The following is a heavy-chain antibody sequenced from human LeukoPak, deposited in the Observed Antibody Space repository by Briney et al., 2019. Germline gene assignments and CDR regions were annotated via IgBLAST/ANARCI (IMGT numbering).Heavy chain of an antibody. CDR3: ARTGLTYLTTVTTWFAY. V-gene: IGHV3-30-3*01. J-gene: IGHJ4*02. CDR2: ISYDGSNK. Sequence: GGSLRLSCAASGFTFSSYWMSWVRQAPGKGLEWVAVISYDGSNKYYADSLKGRFTISRDYSKNTLYLQMNSLRGEDTAVYYCARTGLTYLTTVTTWFAYWGQGTLVTVSS. CDR1: GFTFSSYW. D-gene: IGHD4-17*01.